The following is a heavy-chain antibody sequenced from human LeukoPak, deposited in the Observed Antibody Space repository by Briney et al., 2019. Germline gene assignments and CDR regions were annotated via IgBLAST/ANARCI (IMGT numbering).Heavy chain of an antibody. CDR2: VLYSGRT. J-gene: IGHJ4*02. D-gene: IGHD3-10*01. CDR3: ARHYPSGTYPLDY. CDR1: GGSISSYY. Sequence: SETLSLTCTVSGGSISSYYWTWIRQPPGKGLEWIGHVLYSGRTTYNPSLKSRVTMSADPSKNQFSLKLDSVTAADTAVYFCARHYPSGTYPLDYWGQGTLVTVSS. V-gene: IGHV4-59*08.